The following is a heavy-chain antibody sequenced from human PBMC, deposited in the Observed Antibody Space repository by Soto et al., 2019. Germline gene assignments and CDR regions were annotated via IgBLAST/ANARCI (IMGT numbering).Heavy chain of an antibody. V-gene: IGHV3-23*01. J-gene: IGHJ3*02. CDR3: AKDPNGDYIGAFDN. Sequence: GGSLRLSCAAPGFTFSRYAMTWVRQAPGKGLEWVSSITGSGNSARYGDSVKGRFTISRDNSKNTLYLQMNSLRAEDTAVYYCAKDPNGDYIGAFDNWGQGTMVTVSS. D-gene: IGHD4-17*01. CDR1: GFTFSRYA. CDR2: ITGSGNSA.